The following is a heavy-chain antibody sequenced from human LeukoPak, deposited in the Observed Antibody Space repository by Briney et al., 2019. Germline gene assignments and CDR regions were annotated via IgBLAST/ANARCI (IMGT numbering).Heavy chain of an antibody. D-gene: IGHD5-18*01. CDR3: ARDRQHTYGRCFGT. CDR2: FHSAGRT. J-gene: IGHJ5*02. V-gene: IGHV4-59*01. Sequence: PSETLSLTCTVSGDSISTYYWSWIRQSPGKGLEWIGYFHSAGRTDYNPSLKSRVVISVDTSKNQISLQLSSVTAADTAVYYCARDRQHTYGRCFGTWGQGISVTVSS. CDR1: GDSISTYY.